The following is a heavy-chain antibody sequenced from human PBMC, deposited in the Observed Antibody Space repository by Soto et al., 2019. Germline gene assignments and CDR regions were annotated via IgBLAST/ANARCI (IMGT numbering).Heavy chain of an antibody. CDR2: IWYDGSNK. J-gene: IGHJ6*02. CDR1: GFTFSGYG. Sequence: SLRLSCAASGFTFSGYGMHWVRQAPGKGLEWVAVIWYDGSNKYYADSVKGRFTISRDNSKNTLDLQMNSLRAEDTAVYYCARDPAQYDMDVWGQGTTVTVSS. CDR3: ARDPAQYDMDV. V-gene: IGHV3-33*01.